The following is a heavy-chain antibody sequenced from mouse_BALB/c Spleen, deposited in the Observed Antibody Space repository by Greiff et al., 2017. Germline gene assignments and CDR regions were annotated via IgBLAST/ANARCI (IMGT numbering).Heavy chain of an antibody. J-gene: IGHJ4*01. V-gene: IGHV5-17*02. CDR1: GFTFSSFG. D-gene: IGHD2-1*01. Sequence: EVKLQESGGGLVQPGGSRKLSCAASGFTFSSFGMHWVRQAPEKGLEWVAYISSGSSTIYYADTVKGRFTISRDNPKNTLFLQMTSLRSEDTAMYYCAISLYYGNPYAMDYWGQGTSVTVSS. CDR3: AISLYYGNPYAMDY. CDR2: ISSGSSTI.